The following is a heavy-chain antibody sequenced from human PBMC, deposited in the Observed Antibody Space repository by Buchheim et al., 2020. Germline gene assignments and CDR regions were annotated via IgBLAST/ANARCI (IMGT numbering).Heavy chain of an antibody. J-gene: IGHJ4*02. CDR1: GYIFTSFT. V-gene: IGHV1-3*01. D-gene: IGHD3-10*01. Sequence: VELVQSGTEVKKPGTSVKLSCKGSGYIFTSFTMHWVRQAPGQGLEWMGWINPGSEKTKYSQKFHDRITITRDIAADTAYMELSGLRAEDTAVYLCARGWFGDYWSQGTL. CDR2: INPGSEKT. CDR3: ARGWFGDY.